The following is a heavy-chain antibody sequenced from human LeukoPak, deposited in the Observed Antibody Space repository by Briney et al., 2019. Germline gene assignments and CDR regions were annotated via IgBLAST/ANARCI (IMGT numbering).Heavy chain of an antibody. V-gene: IGHV3-73*01. CDR3: TSTLRGAPIDY. CDR2: IRSKANSYAT. CDR1: GFTFSSYS. Sequence: GGSLRLSCAASGFTFSSYSMNWVRQASGKGLEWVGRIRSKANSYATAYAASVKGRFTISRDDSKNTAYLQMNSLKTEDTAVYYCTSTLRGAPIDYWGQGTLVTVSS. D-gene: IGHD3-16*01. J-gene: IGHJ4*02.